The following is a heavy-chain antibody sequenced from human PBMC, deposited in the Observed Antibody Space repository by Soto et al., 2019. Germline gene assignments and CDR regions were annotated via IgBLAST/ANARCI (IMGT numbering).Heavy chain of an antibody. J-gene: IGHJ6*01. Sequence: PRGSLRVSCASSVFTFSIYAMSWVGQAPGKGLDSLPGPSGSGGSTYYADSVKGRFTISRDNSKSTLYLQMNSLRAEDTAVYYCAKAAGGYYDRSGYQLYYYYYGMDVWGQGTTVTVSS. D-gene: IGHD3-22*01. CDR3: AKAAGGYYDRSGYQLYYYYYGMDV. V-gene: IGHV3-23*01. CDR1: VFTFSIYA. CDR2: PSGSGGST.